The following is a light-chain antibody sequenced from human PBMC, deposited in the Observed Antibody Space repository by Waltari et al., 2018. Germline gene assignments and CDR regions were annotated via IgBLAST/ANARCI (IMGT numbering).Light chain of an antibody. CDR1: SSNIGRNT. CDR2: SND. V-gene: IGLV1-44*01. Sequence: QSVLTQPPSASGTPGQRVTISCSGSSSNIGRNTVTWYQQLPGTAPKLLIYSNDQRPSGVPDRFSGSKSGTSASLAISGLQSEDEAGYYCAAWDDSLKTVIFGGGTKLTVL. J-gene: IGLJ2*01. CDR3: AAWDDSLKTVI.